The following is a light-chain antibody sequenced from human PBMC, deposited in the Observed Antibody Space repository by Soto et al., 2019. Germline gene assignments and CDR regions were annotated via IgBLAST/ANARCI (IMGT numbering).Light chain of an antibody. Sequence: IQWTQSPSSLSASVGDRVTITCRASQGISSYLAWYQQKPGKAPKLLIYAASTLQSGVPSRFSGSGSGTDFTLTISSLQPEDFATYYCQQLNSYPLTFGGGTQVEIK. V-gene: IGKV1-9*01. J-gene: IGKJ4*01. CDR2: AAS. CDR1: QGISSY. CDR3: QQLNSYPLT.